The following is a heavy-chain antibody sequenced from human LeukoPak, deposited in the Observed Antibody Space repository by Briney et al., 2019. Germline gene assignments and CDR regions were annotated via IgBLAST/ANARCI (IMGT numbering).Heavy chain of an antibody. D-gene: IGHD3-10*01. V-gene: IGHV3-23*01. CDR1: GFTFSSYA. CDR3: AKEHYGSGMTTFDY. CDR2: ISGSGGST. J-gene: IGHJ4*02. Sequence: GGSLRLSCAASGFTFSSYAMSWVRQAPGKGLEWVSAISGSGGSTYYADSVRGRFTISRDNSKNTLSLQMNSLRAEDTAVYYCAKEHYGSGMTTFDYWGQGTLVTVSS.